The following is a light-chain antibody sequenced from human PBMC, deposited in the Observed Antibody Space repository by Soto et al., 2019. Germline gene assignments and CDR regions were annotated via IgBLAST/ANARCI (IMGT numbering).Light chain of an antibody. CDR2: GAS. CDR1: QSVRSSY. J-gene: IGKJ5*01. CDR3: QHFGGTTFT. Sequence: EIVLTQSPDTLSLSPGERATLSCRASQSVRSSYIAWYQQRPGQTPSLLIYGASTRATGIPDRFSGSGSGTHFTLTISRLEPGDFAVYYCQHFGGTTFTFGQGTRLEI. V-gene: IGKV3-20*01.